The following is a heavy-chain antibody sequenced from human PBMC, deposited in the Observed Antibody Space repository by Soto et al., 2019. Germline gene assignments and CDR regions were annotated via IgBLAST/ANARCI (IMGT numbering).Heavy chain of an antibody. CDR2: IWYDGSNK. Sequence: GGSLRLSCAASGFTFSSYGMHWVRQAPGKGLEWVAVIWYDGSNKYYADSVKGRFTISRDNSKNTLYLQMNSLRAEDTAVYYCAREVVVAATGIDYWGQGTLVTVSS. CDR3: AREVVVAATGIDY. CDR1: GFTFSSYG. J-gene: IGHJ4*02. D-gene: IGHD2-15*01. V-gene: IGHV3-33*01.